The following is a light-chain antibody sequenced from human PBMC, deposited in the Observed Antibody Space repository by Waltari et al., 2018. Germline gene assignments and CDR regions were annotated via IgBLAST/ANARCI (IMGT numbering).Light chain of an antibody. V-gene: IGKV3-11*01. CDR1: QSISNY. CDR2: DTS. CDR3: QQRRNWPLT. Sequence: DIVLTPSPLTLSLSQGATATLSCSASQSISNYLAWYQQKPGQAPRLLIYDTSNRATGIPTRFSGSGFGTDFTLTISSLEPEDFAIYYCQQRRNWPLTFGGGTKVEIK. J-gene: IGKJ4*01.